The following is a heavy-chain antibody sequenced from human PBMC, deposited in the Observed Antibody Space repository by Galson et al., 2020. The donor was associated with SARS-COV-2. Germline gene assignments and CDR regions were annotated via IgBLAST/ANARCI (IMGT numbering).Heavy chain of an antibody. CDR2: INTYTGNP. V-gene: IGHV7-4-1*02. J-gene: IGHJ4*02. CDR3: ARVVSRYKNFADY. Sequence: GESLKISCKASGYRFTSYAVNWVRQAPGQGLEWMGWINTYTGNPTYAQGFIGRFVFSLDTSVSAAYLHISSLKAEDTAVYFCARVVSRYKNFADYWGQGTLVTVSS. D-gene: IGHD2-2*02. CDR1: GYRFTSYA.